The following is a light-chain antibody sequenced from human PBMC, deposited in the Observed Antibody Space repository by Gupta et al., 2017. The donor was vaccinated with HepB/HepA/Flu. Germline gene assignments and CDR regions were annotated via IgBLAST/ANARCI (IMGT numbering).Light chain of an antibody. V-gene: IGLV2-11*01. J-gene: IGLJ2*01. CDR2: YVS. CDR1: RSDVGAYNY. Sequence: QLALTQPRPVPGSPGQSVTISCTGPRSDVGAYNYVNWYQQPPGKATKLMIYYVSGRPSVIPGRFSCSKSCNTAALTIFGLQTEDEGDYFCWSYAVGYNLGFGGGTKLTVL. CDR3: WSYAVGYNLG.